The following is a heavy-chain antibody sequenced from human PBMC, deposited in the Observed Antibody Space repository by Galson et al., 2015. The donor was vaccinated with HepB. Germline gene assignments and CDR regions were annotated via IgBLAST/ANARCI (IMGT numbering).Heavy chain of an antibody. Sequence: SLRLSCAASGFTFSSYWMHWVRQAPGKGLVWVSRINSDGSSTSYADSVKGRFTISRDNAKNTLYLQMNSLRAEDTAVYYCATLVPSFEYSYGHPDAFDIWGQGTMVTVSS. CDR1: GFTFSSYW. V-gene: IGHV3-74*01. CDR3: ATLVPSFEYSYGHPDAFDI. D-gene: IGHD5-18*01. CDR2: INSDGSST. J-gene: IGHJ3*02.